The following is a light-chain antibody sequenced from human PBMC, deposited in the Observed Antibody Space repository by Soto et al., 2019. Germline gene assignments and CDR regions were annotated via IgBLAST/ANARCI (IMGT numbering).Light chain of an antibody. V-gene: IGKV3-20*01. CDR1: QTVSSSF. Sequence: EIVLTQSPGTLSFSPGERSTLSCMSSQTVSSSFLAWYQQKPGQAPRLLIYGASSRATGIPDRFSGSGSGTDFTLTISRLEPEDFAVYYCQQYGSSLGTFGQGTRWIS. CDR2: GAS. CDR3: QQYGSSLGT. J-gene: IGKJ1*01.